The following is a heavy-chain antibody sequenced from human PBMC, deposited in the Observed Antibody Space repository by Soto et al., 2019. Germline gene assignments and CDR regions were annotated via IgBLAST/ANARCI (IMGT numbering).Heavy chain of an antibody. CDR3: ARATRFLEWLLEDY. J-gene: IGHJ4*02. CDR2: ISAYNGNT. V-gene: IGHV1-18*01. D-gene: IGHD3-3*01. Sequence: ASVKVSCTASGYTFTSYGIIWVRQAPGQGLEWMGWISAYNGNTNYAQKLQGRVTMTTDTSTSTAYMELRSLRSDDTAVYYCARATRFLEWLLEDYWGQGTLVTVSS. CDR1: GYTFTSYG.